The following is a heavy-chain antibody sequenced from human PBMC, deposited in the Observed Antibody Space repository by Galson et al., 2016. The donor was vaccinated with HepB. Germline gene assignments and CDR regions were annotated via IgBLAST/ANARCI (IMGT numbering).Heavy chain of an antibody. V-gene: IGHV3-23*01. J-gene: IGHJ4*02. D-gene: IGHD1-26*01. CDR1: GFTFSSYG. CDR2: ISGSSYIT. Sequence: SLRLSCAASGFTFSSYGMIWVRQAPGKGLEWVSSISGSSYITYYADSVKGRFTISRDNSKDTLYVQMNSLGADDTAVYYCAKYRAWDLHEFDCWGQGTLVTVSS. CDR3: AKYRAWDLHEFDC.